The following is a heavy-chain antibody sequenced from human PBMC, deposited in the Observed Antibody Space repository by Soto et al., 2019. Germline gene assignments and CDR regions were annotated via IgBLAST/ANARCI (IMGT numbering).Heavy chain of an antibody. CDR1: GGSISSGGYY. J-gene: IGHJ5*02. CDR2: IYYSGST. Sequence: QVQLQESGPGLVKPSQTLSLTCTVSGGSISSGGYYWSWIRQHPGKGLEWIGYIYYSGSTYYNPSLNSRVTISVDASKIQFSLKLSSVTAADTAVYYCAREAAGILNWFDPWGQGTLVTVSS. D-gene: IGHD6-25*01. V-gene: IGHV4-31*03. CDR3: AREAAGILNWFDP.